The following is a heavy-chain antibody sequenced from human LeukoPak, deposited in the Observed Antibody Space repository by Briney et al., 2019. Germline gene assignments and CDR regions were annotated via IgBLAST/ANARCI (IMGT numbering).Heavy chain of an antibody. CDR3: STYTHNSGWY. V-gene: IGHV3-15*01. CDR2: IRSETDGGTT. CDR1: GFTFSSYS. D-gene: IGHD6-19*01. Sequence: GGSLRLSCAASGFTFSSYSMNWVRQAPGEGLEWVGRIRSETDGGTTDYAAPVKGRFTISRDDSIDTLYLQMNSLKTEDTAVYYCSTYTHNSGWYLGQGTLVTVSS. J-gene: IGHJ4*02.